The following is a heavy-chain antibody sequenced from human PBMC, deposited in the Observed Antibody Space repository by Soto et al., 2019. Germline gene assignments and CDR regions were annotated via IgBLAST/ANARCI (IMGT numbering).Heavy chain of an antibody. J-gene: IGHJ5*02. Sequence: SETLSPTCTVSGCSISSGGYYWSWIRQHPGKGLEWIGYIYYSGSTYYNPSLKSRVTISVDTSKNQFSLKLSSVTAADTAVYYCALAVAGPSNWFDPWGQGTLVTVSS. V-gene: IGHV4-31*03. CDR2: IYYSGST. CDR3: ALAVAGPSNWFDP. D-gene: IGHD6-19*01. CDR1: GCSISSGGYY.